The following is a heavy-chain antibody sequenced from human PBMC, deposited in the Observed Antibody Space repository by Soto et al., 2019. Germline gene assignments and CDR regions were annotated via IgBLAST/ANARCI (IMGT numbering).Heavy chain of an antibody. V-gene: IGHV4-59*01. D-gene: IGHD6-19*01. J-gene: IGHJ6*02. CDR2: TYHRGST. CDR1: GVSISSYF. Sequence: PSETLSLTCSVSGVSISSYFWSWIRQPPGRGLEWIGYTYHRGSTNYSPSLKSRVAISLDTSENQFSLKLSSVTAADTAVYYCARNTGWYYYGMDVWGQGTTVTVSS. CDR3: ARNTGWYYYGMDV.